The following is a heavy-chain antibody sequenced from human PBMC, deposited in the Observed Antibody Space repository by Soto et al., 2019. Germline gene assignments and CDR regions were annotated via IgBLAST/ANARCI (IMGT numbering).Heavy chain of an antibody. D-gene: IGHD3-10*01. V-gene: IGHV4-34*01. J-gene: IGHJ4*02. CDR3: ARGGSHLPLIYYGSGSYYHRVYYFDY. CDR2: INHSGST. CDR1: GGSFSGYY. Sequence: LSLTCAVYGGSFSGYYWSWIRQPPGKGLEWIGEINHSGSTNYNPSLKSRVTISVDTSKNQFSLKLSSVTAADTAVYYCARGGSHLPLIYYGSGSYYHRVYYFDYWGQGTLVTVSS.